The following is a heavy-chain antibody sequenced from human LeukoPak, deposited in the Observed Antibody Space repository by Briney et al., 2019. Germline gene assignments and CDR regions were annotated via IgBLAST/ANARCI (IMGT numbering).Heavy chain of an antibody. Sequence: GRSLRLSCAASGFTFSSYGMHWVRQAPGKGLEWVAVISYDGSNKYYADSVKGRFTISRDNSKNTLYLQMNSLRAEDTAVYYCAKEYAVNYYGSGSYSEYFQHWGQGTLVTVSS. D-gene: IGHD3-10*01. V-gene: IGHV3-30*18. J-gene: IGHJ1*01. CDR3: AKEYAVNYYGSGSYSEYFQH. CDR2: ISYDGSNK. CDR1: GFTFSSYG.